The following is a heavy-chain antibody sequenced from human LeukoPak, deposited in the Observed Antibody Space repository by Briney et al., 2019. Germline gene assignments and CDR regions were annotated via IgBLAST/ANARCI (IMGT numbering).Heavy chain of an antibody. CDR3: ANQALYYYDSSGYYYSPHGHFDY. Sequence: PGGSLRLSCAASGFTFSSYAMSWVRQAPGKGLEWVSAISGSGGSTYYADSVKGRFTISRDNSKNTLYLQMNSLRAEDTAVYYCANQALYYYDSSGYYYSPHGHFDYCGQGTLVTVSS. V-gene: IGHV3-23*01. J-gene: IGHJ4*02. CDR1: GFTFSSYA. D-gene: IGHD3-22*01. CDR2: ISGSGGST.